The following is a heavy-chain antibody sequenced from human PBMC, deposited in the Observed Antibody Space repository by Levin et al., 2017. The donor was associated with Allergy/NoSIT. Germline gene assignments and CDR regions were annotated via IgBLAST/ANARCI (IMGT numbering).Heavy chain of an antibody. Sequence: GGSLRLSCAASGFTVSSNYMSWVRQAPGKGLEWVSVIYSGGSTYYADSVKGRFTISRDNSKNTLYLQMNSLRAEDTAVYYCARDRGLYYYDSSAWDAFDIWGQGTMVTVSS. J-gene: IGHJ3*02. CDR1: GFTVSSNY. V-gene: IGHV3-66*01. D-gene: IGHD3-22*01. CDR3: ARDRGLYYYDSSAWDAFDI. CDR2: IYSGGST.